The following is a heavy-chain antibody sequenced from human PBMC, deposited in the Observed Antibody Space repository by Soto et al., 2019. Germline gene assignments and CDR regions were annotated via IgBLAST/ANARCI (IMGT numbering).Heavy chain of an antibody. CDR3: VTASGRGFYFDY. CDR2: IRNRPNSDTT. J-gene: IGHJ4*02. Sequence: EVQLVESGGGLVQPGGSLRLSCAASGFTFSDHYMDWVRQAPGKGLEWVGRIRNRPNSDTTQYAASVKGRFAVLRDDSENLVYLQMNDLKTEDTAVYYCVTASGRGFYFDYWGQGAQVTVSS. D-gene: IGHD3-10*01. CDR1: GFTFSDHY. V-gene: IGHV3-72*01.